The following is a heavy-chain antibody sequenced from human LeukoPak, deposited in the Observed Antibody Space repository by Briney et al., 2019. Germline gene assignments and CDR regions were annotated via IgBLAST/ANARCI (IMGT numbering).Heavy chain of an antibody. CDR2: FDPEDGET. Sequence: ASVKVSCKVSGYTLTELSMHWVRQAPGKGLEWMGGFDPEDGETIYAQKFQGRVTMTEDTSTDTAYMELSSLRSEDTAVYYCATAHYYGSGSYKVGRFDHWGQGTLVTVSS. J-gene: IGHJ5*02. V-gene: IGHV1-24*01. CDR1: GYTLTELS. D-gene: IGHD3-10*01. CDR3: ATAHYYGSGSYKVGRFDH.